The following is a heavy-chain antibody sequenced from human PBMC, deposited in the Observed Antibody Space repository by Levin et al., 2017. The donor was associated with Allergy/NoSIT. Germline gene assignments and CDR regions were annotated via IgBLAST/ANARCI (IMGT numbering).Heavy chain of an antibody. CDR1: GFTFNNYS. J-gene: IGHJ5*02. V-gene: IGHV3-48*02. CDR2: ISSTSSIR. D-gene: IGHD3-10*01. Sequence: GGSLRLSCAASGFTFNNYSMNWVRQAPGKGLEWVSYISSTSSIRYYADSVKGRFTISRDNAKNSLYLQMSSLRDEDTAVYYCARSLDYSGSGSYFPNWFDPWGQGTLVTVSS. CDR3: ARSLDYSGSGSYFPNWFDP.